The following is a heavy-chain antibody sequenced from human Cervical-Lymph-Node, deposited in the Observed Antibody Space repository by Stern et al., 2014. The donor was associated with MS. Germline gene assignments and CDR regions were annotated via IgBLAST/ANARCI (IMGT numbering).Heavy chain of an antibody. J-gene: IGHJ6*02. V-gene: IGHV3-74*02. CDR2: INSDGSST. CDR3: ARAEYVDSYYYYGMDV. CDR1: GFTLSSYW. Sequence: VQLMQSGGGLVQPWGSLRLSCAASGFTLSSYWMHWVRQAPGKGLEWVSRINSDGSSTNYADSVKGRFTISRDNAKNTLYLQMNSLRAEDTAVYYCARAEYVDSYYYYGMDVWGQGTTVTVSS. D-gene: IGHD4-17*01.